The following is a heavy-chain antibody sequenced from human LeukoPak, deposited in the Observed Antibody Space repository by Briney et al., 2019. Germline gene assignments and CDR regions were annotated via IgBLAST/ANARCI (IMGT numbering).Heavy chain of an antibody. D-gene: IGHD5-12*01. CDR1: GFTFSSYT. CDR2: ISSSSSTI. CDR3: ARDSPQALAILHAFDI. Sequence: GGSLRLSCAASGFTFSSYTMNWVREAPGKGLEWVSKISSSSSTIYYADSVKGRFTISRDNAKNSLYLQMNSLRAEDTAVYYCARDSPQALAILHAFDIWGHGTMVTVSS. J-gene: IGHJ3*02. V-gene: IGHV3-48*01.